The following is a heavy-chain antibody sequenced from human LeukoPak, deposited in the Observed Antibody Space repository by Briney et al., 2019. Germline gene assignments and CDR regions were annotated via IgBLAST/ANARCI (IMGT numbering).Heavy chain of an antibody. CDR3: AGTYYDFWSGYYENYFDY. CDR1: GGTFSSYA. Sequence: GSSVKVSCTASGGTFSSYAISWVRQAPGQGLEWMGRIIPILGIANYAQKFQGRVTITADKSTSTAYMELSSLRSEDTAVYYCAGTYYDFWSGYYENYFDYWGQGTLVTVSS. D-gene: IGHD3-3*01. J-gene: IGHJ4*02. V-gene: IGHV1-69*04. CDR2: IIPILGIA.